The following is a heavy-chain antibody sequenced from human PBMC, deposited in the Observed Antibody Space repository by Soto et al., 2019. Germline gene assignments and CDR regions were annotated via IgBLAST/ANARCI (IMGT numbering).Heavy chain of an antibody. D-gene: IGHD3-10*01. J-gene: IGHJ6*02. CDR1: GGSISGYY. Sequence: QVQLQESGPGLVKSSETLSLTCTVSGGSISGYYWSWIRHPAGKGLEWIGRLYTMGSTNYNPSLQSRVTMSVDTSKNEFSLKVSSVTAADTAVYFCARVRDYGLGTNRHYYGMDVWGQGTTVTVSS. CDR3: ARVRDYGLGTNRHYYGMDV. V-gene: IGHV4-4*07. CDR2: LYTMGST.